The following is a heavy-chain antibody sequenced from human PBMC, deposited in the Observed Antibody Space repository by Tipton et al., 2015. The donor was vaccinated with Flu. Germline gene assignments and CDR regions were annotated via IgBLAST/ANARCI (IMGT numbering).Heavy chain of an antibody. D-gene: IGHD3-10*01. J-gene: IGHJ3*02. V-gene: IGHV4-59*01. Sequence: LRLSCTVSGGSISSYYLSWIRQPPGKGLEWIGYIYYSGGTNYNPSLKSRVTISVDTSKNQFSLKLSSVTAADTAVYYCARDYYGSGYDAFDIWGQGTMVTVSS. CDR1: GGSISSYY. CDR3: ARDYYGSGYDAFDI. CDR2: IYYSGGT.